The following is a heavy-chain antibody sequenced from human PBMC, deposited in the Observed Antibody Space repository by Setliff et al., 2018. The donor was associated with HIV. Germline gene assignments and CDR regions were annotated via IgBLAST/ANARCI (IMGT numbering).Heavy chain of an antibody. CDR1: GGSFNGYS. V-gene: IGHV4-34*01. CDR3: ARGRRGWLVTSLDY. D-gene: IGHD3-22*01. Sequence: SETLSLTCAVYGGSFNGYSWTWIRQPPGKGLEWIGEINHSGSTNYNPSLKSRVTISVDTSKNQFSLKLSSVTVADTAVYYCARGRRGWLVTSLDYWGLGTLVTVSS. J-gene: IGHJ4*02. CDR2: INHSGST.